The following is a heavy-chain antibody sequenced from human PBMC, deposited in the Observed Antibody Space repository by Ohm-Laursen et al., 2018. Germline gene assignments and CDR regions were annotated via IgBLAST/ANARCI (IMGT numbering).Heavy chain of an antibody. D-gene: IGHD3-16*01. V-gene: IGHV3-53*01. J-gene: IGHJ4*02. CDR3: AKDVPGIVASRGGG. Sequence: SLRLSCAASGFTISNNYMNWVRQAPGKGLEWVSLIYSGGDMFYADSPEGRFTISRDKSKNTLYLHMNSLAVEDAAMYFCAKDVPGIVASRGGGWGQGTLVTVSS. CDR2: IYSGGDM. CDR1: GFTISNNY.